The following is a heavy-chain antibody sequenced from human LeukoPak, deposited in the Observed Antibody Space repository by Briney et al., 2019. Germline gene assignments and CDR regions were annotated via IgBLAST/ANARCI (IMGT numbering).Heavy chain of an antibody. CDR3: ARLWRYCCGSGSYYKAPYFDY. V-gene: IGHV4-31*03. J-gene: IGHJ4*02. D-gene: IGHD3-10*01. CDR1: GRSISCGGYY. Sequence: PSETLFLTCSISGRSISCGGYYWSWSRQHPGNGMEWLGYSYYSGSTYYNPNLNSRVTISVDTSKNQFSLTLGSVTAADTAVYYCARLWRYCCGSGSYYKAPYFDYWGQGTLVTVSS. CDR2: SYYSGST.